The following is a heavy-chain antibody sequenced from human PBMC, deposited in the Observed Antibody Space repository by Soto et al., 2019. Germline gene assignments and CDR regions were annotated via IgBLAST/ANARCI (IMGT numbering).Heavy chain of an antibody. V-gene: IGHV4-59*01. CDR1: GCSISSYY. J-gene: IGHJ4*02. CDR3: GRGDSSSWWD. D-gene: IGHD6-13*01. CDR2: IYYTGST. Sequence: PSETLSLTCTVSGCSISSYYWSWIRQPPGKGLEWIGYIYYTGSTNYNPSLKSRVTISIDTSKNQFSLKLRSVTAADTAVYYCGRGDSSSWWDWGQGTLVTVSS.